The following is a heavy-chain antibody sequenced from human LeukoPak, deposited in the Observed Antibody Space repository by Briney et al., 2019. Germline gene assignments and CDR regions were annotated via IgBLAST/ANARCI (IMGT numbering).Heavy chain of an antibody. CDR2: ISGGGGST. CDR1: GFIFTTYA. J-gene: IGHJ4*02. Sequence: PGGSLRLSCAASGFIFTTYAMIWVRQAPGKGLEWVSTISGGGGSTFYADSVKGRFTIFRVNSKNTLYLQMNSLRAEDTAIYCCAKDKGQLVPGEAFDYWGQGTLVTVPS. V-gene: IGHV3-23*01. CDR3: AKDKGQLVPGEAFDY. D-gene: IGHD6-13*01.